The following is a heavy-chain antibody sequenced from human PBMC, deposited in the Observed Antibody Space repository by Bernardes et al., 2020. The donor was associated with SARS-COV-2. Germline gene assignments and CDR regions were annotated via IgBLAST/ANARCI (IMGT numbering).Heavy chain of an antibody. V-gene: IGHV3-53*01. CDR2: IYNNGNT. CDR1: GFTVSDNY. Sequence: GGSLRLCCAVSGFTVSDNYMSWVRQAPGKGLEWVSVIYNNGNTYYADSVKGRFIISRDNSKNTLFLQMNSLRAEDTAVYYCARDHSNSHKHAMDVWGQGTTVTVSS. D-gene: IGHD3-22*01. J-gene: IGHJ6*02. CDR3: ARDHSNSHKHAMDV.